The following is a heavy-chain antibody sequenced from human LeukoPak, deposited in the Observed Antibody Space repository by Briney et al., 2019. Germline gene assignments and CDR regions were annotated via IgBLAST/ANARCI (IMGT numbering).Heavy chain of an antibody. CDR2: INPNSGGT. V-gene: IGHV1-2*04. Sequence: ASVKVSCKASGYTFTSYYIHWVRQAPGQGLEWMGWINPNSGGTNYAQKFQGWVTMTRDTSISTAYMELSRLRSDDTAVYYCARDRRDVLRFLEWLLTFDYWGQGTLVTVSS. CDR1: GYTFTSYY. CDR3: ARDRRDVLRFLEWLLTFDY. J-gene: IGHJ4*02. D-gene: IGHD3-3*01.